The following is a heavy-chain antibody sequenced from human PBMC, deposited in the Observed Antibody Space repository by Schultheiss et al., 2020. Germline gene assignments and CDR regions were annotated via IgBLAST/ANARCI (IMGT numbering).Heavy chain of an antibody. J-gene: IGHJ2*01. CDR3: AAGRFSRRRWLVEWYFDL. V-gene: IGHV4-61*09. CDR2: IYTSGSA. Sequence: SETLSLTCTVSGGSISSGNYYWSWIRQPAGKGLEWIGHIYTSGSANYNPSLKSRVTISVDTSKNQFSLKLSSVTAADTAVYYCAAGRFSRRRWLVEWYFDLWGRGTLVTVSS. CDR1: GGSISSGNYY. D-gene: IGHD6-19*01.